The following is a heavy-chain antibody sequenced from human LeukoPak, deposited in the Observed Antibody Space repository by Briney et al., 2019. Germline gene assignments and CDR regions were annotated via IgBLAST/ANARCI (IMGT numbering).Heavy chain of an antibody. D-gene: IGHD5-18*01. CDR3: ARDAPERYSSAYYFDY. Sequence: GGSLRLSCAASGFTFSSYAMHWVRQAPGKGLEWVAVISYDGSNKYYADSVKGRFTISRDNSKNTLYLQMNSLRAEDTAVYYCARDAPERYSSAYYFDYWGQGTLVTVSS. V-gene: IGHV3-30-3*01. CDR2: ISYDGSNK. CDR1: GFTFSSYA. J-gene: IGHJ4*02.